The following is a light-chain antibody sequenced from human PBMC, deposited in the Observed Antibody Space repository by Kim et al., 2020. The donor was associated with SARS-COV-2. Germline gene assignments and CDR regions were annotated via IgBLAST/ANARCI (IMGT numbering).Light chain of an antibody. CDR1: QSVSDDS. Sequence: EIVLTQSPGTLSLSPGERATLSCRVSQSVSDDSLAWYQQKPGQAPTLLISDASSRATGIPDRFSGSGSGTDFTLTISRLEPEESAVYYCQQYSNLISFGQGKRLEIK. V-gene: IGKV3-20*01. CDR3: QQYSNLIS. J-gene: IGKJ5*01. CDR2: DAS.